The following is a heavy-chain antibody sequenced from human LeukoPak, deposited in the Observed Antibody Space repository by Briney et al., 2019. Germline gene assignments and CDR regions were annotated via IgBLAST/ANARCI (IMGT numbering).Heavy chain of an antibody. CDR2: ISSSSGTI. CDR1: GFTFSSFS. J-gene: IGHJ4*02. CDR3: ARGLDY. Sequence: QPGGSLRLSCAASGFTFSSFSMNWVRQAPGKGLEWVSYISSSSGTINYADSVEGRFTISRDNAKNSLYLQMNSLRAEDTAVYYCARGLDYWGQGTPVTVSS. V-gene: IGHV3-48*01.